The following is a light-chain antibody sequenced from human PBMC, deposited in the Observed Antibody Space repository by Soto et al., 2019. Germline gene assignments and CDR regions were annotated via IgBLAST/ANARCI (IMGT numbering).Light chain of an antibody. Sequence: EIQLTQSPSFLSASVGDRVTITCRASQGISSYLAWYQQKPGKAPKLLIYDASSLESGVPSRFSGSGSGTEFTLTISSLQPDDFATYYCQQYNSYSWTFGQGTKVDIK. CDR3: QQYNSYSWT. CDR1: QGISSY. CDR2: DAS. V-gene: IGKV1-9*01. J-gene: IGKJ1*01.